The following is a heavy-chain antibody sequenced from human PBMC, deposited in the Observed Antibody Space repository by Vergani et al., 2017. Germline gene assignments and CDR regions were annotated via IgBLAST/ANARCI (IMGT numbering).Heavy chain of an antibody. CDR3: ARVSVLWFGELRGGFDY. V-gene: IGHV3-48*04. Sequence: EVQLVESGGGLVQPGGSLRLSCAASGFTFSSYSMNWVRQAPGKGLEWVSYISSSSSTIYYADSVKGRFTISRDNAKNSLYLQMNSLRAEDTAVYYCARVSVLWFGELRGGFDYWGQGTLVTVSS. CDR1: GFTFSSYS. J-gene: IGHJ4*02. D-gene: IGHD3-10*01. CDR2: ISSSSSTI.